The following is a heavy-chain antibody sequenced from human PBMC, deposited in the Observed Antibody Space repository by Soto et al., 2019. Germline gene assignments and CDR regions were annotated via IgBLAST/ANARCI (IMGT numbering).Heavy chain of an antibody. CDR2: IWYDGSNK. J-gene: IGHJ4*02. V-gene: IGHV3-33*01. D-gene: IGHD3-10*01. CDR1: GFTVCSYG. Sequence: HGGSPRLCCAASGFTVCSYGMHWVRQDPGKGLEWVAVIWYDGSNKYYADSVKGRFTISRDNSKNTLYLQMNSLRAEDTAVYYCARDRSVLWFGEFFDWGQGTLVTVSS. CDR3: ARDRSVLWFGEFFD.